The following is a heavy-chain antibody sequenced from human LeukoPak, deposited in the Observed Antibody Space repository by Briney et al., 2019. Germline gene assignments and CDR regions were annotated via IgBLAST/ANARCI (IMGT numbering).Heavy chain of an antibody. V-gene: IGHV4-59*01. Sequence: SETLSLTCGVSGGSISGYYWSWIRQSPGKGLEWIGYIYYSGSTNYNPSLKSRVTISVDTSKNQFSLKLSSVTAADTAVYYCARVGSSYYDSSGYYYPGYFDYWGQGTLVTVSS. D-gene: IGHD3-22*01. CDR2: IYYSGST. CDR3: ARVGSSYYDSSGYYYPGYFDY. CDR1: GGSISGYY. J-gene: IGHJ4*02.